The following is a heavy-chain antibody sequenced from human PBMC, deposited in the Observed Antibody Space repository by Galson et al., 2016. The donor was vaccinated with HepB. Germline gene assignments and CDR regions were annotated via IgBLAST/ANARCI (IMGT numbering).Heavy chain of an antibody. J-gene: IGHJ6*02. Sequence: SLRLSCAASGFTFSRYAMHWVRQAPGQGLEWVAVISYDGGNKYYPHSVRGRFTISRDDSKNTLFLQMNSLRAEDTAVYYCARDNRVAGRPYYYYYGMDVWGQGTTVTVS. CDR2: ISYDGGNK. D-gene: IGHD6-6*01. CDR1: GFTFSRYA. CDR3: ARDNRVAGRPYYYYYGMDV. V-gene: IGHV3-30-3*01.